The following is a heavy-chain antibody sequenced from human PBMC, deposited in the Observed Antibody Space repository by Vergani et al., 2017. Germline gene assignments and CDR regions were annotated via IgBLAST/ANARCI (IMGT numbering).Heavy chain of an antibody. CDR3: ARDRRWLPIPGAFDI. Sequence: QVQLVQSGAEVMQPGSSLKLSCKASGCTFSSYAISWVRQAPGQGLAWMGGIIPIFGTANYAQEFQGRVTITADKSTSTAYMELSSLRSEDTAVYYCARDRRWLPIPGAFDIWGQGTMVTVSS. D-gene: IGHD5-24*01. CDR1: GCTFSSYA. J-gene: IGHJ3*02. CDR2: IIPIFGTA. V-gene: IGHV1-69*06.